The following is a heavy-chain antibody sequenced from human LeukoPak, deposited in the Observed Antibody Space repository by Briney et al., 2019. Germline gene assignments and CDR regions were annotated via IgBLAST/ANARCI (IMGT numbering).Heavy chain of an antibody. V-gene: IGHV3-33*06. CDR1: GFTFCAYA. Sequence: GGSLRLSCAASGFTFCAYAMHWVRRAPGKGLEWVAVIWSDGSAKYYADSVKGRFTISRDNSKNTLYLQMNSLRAEDTAIYYCAKPLSLTAGCHCDSWGQGTLVTVSS. J-gene: IGHJ4*02. CDR3: AKPLSLTAGCHCDS. D-gene: IGHD6-13*01. CDR2: IWSDGSAK.